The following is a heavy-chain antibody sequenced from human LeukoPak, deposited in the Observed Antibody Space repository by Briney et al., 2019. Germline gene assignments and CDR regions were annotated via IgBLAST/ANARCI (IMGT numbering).Heavy chain of an antibody. J-gene: IGHJ3*02. CDR3: ARADGSGSQVDAFDI. CDR2: ISSSSTYI. V-gene: IGHV3-21*01. CDR1: GFTFSRYR. D-gene: IGHD3-10*01. Sequence: GGSLRLSCAASGFTFSRYRMNWVRQAPGKGLQWVSSISSSSTYIYYADSVKGRFTISRHNAKNSLYPQMNSLRAEDTAVYYCARADGSGSQVDAFDIWGQGTMVTVSS.